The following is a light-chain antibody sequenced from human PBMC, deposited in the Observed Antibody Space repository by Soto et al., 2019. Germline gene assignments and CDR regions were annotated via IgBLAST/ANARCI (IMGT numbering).Light chain of an antibody. CDR1: QGISNE. V-gene: IGKV1-6*01. CDR3: LQDYTYPWT. Sequence: IQSTQSASPLSSSLGDRVTLTCRASQGISNELGWYQQRPGKAPKVLIYGASNLQSGVPSRFSGSASGTDFTLTISSLQPEDFATYYCLQDYTYPWTFGQGTKVDIK. CDR2: GAS. J-gene: IGKJ1*01.